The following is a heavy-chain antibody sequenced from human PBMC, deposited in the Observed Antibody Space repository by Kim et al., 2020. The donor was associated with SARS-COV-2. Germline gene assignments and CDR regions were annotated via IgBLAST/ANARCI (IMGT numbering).Heavy chain of an antibody. CDR3: ARERLVGATTYYFDY. Sequence: QRLQGRVTMTTDTSTSTAYMELRSLRSDDTAVYYCARERLVGATTYYFDYWGQGTLVTVSS. J-gene: IGHJ4*02. V-gene: IGHV1-18*01. D-gene: IGHD1-26*01.